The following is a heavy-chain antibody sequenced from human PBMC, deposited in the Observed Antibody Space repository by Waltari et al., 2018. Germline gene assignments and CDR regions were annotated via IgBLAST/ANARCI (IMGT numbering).Heavy chain of an antibody. J-gene: IGHJ4*02. D-gene: IGHD2-2*01. CDR2: ISGVGSEI. Sequence: EVQLLESGGGLVQPGGSLRLSCTASGFTFSNYAMNWVRQAPGKGLDGVSGISGVGSEINYPDSVKGRFTVSRDNSKNTVSLQMKSLRADDTALYYCAKGVRPDSISCSNSWGQGTLVTVSS. V-gene: IGHV3-23*01. CDR3: AKGVRPDSISCSNS. CDR1: GFTFSNYA.